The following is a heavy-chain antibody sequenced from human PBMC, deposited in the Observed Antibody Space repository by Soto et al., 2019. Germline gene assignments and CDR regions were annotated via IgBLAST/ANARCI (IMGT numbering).Heavy chain of an antibody. D-gene: IGHD2-15*01. V-gene: IGHV3-30-3*01. CDR3: ARDPCSGGSCYPLAYFDY. Sequence: GGSLRLSCAASGFDFTTTWMNWVRQAPGKGLEWVAVISYDGSNKYYADSVKGRFTISRDNSKNTLYLQMNSLRAEDTAVYYCARDPCSGGSCYPLAYFDYWGQGTLVTVSS. CDR2: ISYDGSNK. CDR1: GFDFTTTW. J-gene: IGHJ4*02.